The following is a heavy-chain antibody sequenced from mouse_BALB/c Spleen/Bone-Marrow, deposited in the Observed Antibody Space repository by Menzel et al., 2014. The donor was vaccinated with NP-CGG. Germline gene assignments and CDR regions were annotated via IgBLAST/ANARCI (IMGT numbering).Heavy chain of an antibody. CDR2: ISYSGST. Sequence: EVHLVESGPSLVRPSQTLSLPCSVTGDSIXSGYWNWIRKFPGSKLEYMGYISYSGSTYYSPSLKSRISITRDTSKNXYYLQLNSVTTEDTATYYCATYDGYYFDYWGQGATLTVSS. CDR3: ATYDGYYFDY. CDR1: GDSIXSGY. V-gene: IGHV3-8*02. D-gene: IGHD2-3*01. J-gene: IGHJ2*01.